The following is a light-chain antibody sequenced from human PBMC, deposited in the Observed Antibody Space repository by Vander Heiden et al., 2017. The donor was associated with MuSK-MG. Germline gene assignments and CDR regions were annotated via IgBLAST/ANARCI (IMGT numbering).Light chain of an antibody. CDR2: AVN. Sequence: QSALTQPPSASGSPGQSVTLSCAGTSSDIGGYDYVSWYQPPPGNAPILIIFAVNMRPAGVPDRFSGSKSGNTASLTVSGLQLGDEADYYCSSYAGSKNYLFGGGTKVTVL. CDR1: SSDIGGYDY. J-gene: IGLJ1*01. CDR3: SSYAGSKNYL. V-gene: IGLV2-8*01.